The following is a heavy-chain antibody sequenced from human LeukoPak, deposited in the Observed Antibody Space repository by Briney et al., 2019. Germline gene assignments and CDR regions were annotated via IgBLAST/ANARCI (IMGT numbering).Heavy chain of an antibody. V-gene: IGHV3-73*01. CDR1: GFTFSGSA. J-gene: IGHJ4*02. CDR2: IRSKANSYAT. D-gene: IGHD2-2*01. Sequence: GGSLRLSCAASGFTFSGSAMHWVRQASGKGLEWVGRIRSKANSYATAYAASVKGRFTISRDDSKNTAYLQMNSLKTEDTAVYYCTAYCSSTSCLDLIDYSGQGTLVTVSS. CDR3: TAYCSSTSCLDLIDY.